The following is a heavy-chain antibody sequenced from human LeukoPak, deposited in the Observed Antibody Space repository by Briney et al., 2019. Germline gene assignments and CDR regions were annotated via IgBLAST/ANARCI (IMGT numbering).Heavy chain of an antibody. CDR2: ISAGGDLT. CDR1: GFIFKDFP. D-gene: IGHD3-22*01. J-gene: IGHJ4*02. V-gene: IGHV3-23*01. Sequence: TGGSLRLSCAVSGFIFKDFPMTWVRQAPGRGLEWVSCISAGGDLTLHADSLKGRFTISRDNYKNPLYLKMDSLRAEDTAVYYCARDLGTTMIVSFDYWGQGTLVTVSS. CDR3: ARDLGTTMIVSFDY.